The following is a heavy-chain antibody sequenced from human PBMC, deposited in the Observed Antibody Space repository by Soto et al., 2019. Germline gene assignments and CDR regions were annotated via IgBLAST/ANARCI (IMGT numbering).Heavy chain of an antibody. J-gene: IGHJ4*02. D-gene: IGHD4-17*01. CDR2: IIPILGIA. V-gene: IGHV1-69*02. CDR1: GGTFSSYT. Sequence: QVQLVQSGAEVKKPGSSVKVSCKASGGTFSSYTISWVRQAPGQGLEWMGRIIPILGIANYAQKFQGRVTITADKSTSTAYMELSSLRSEDTAVYYCARAGAYGGNGHYWGQGTLVTVSS. CDR3: ARAGAYGGNGHY.